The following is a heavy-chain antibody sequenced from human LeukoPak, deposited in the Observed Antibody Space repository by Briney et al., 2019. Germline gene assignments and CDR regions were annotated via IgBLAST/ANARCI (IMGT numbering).Heavy chain of an antibody. Sequence: GGSLRLSCAASGFTFSSYAMSWVRQAPGKGLEWVSAISGSGGSTYYADSVKGRFTISRDNSKNTLYLQMNSLRAEDTAVYYCAKDALPDTAMVSYYFDYWGQGTLVTVSS. D-gene: IGHD5-18*01. J-gene: IGHJ4*02. V-gene: IGHV3-23*01. CDR1: GFTFSSYA. CDR3: AKDALPDTAMVSYYFDY. CDR2: ISGSGGST.